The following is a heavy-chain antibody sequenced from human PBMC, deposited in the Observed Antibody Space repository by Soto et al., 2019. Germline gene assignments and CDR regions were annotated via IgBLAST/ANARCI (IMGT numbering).Heavy chain of an antibody. Sequence: AGGSLRLSCAASGFTFSNTWMNWVRQAPGKGLERVGRIKSKPDGGTTDYAAPVKGRFTISRDDSKNTLYLQMSSLKSEDTAVYYCTTNRTCWGQGTLVTVSS. J-gene: IGHJ4*02. V-gene: IGHV3-15*07. CDR1: GFTFSNTW. CDR2: IKSKPDGGTT. CDR3: TTNRTC.